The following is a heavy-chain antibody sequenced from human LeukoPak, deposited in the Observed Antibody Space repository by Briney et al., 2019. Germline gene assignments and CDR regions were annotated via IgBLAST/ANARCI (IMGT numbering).Heavy chain of an antibody. CDR3: ARVDSGSYYYYYDMDI. V-gene: IGHV3-48*03. J-gene: IGHJ6*02. CDR2: ISSSGSTI. D-gene: IGHD1-26*01. CDR1: GFTFSSYE. Sequence: GGSLRLSCAASGFTFSSYEMNWVRQAPGKGLEWVSYISSSGSTIYYADSVKGRFTISRDNAKNSLYLQMNSLRAEDTAVYYCARVDSGSYYYYYDMDIWGQGTTVTVSS.